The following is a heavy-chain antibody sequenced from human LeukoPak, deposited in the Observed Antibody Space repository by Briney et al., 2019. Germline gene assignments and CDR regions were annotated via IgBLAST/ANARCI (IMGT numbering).Heavy chain of an antibody. D-gene: IGHD6-13*01. CDR3: ARGRGAAAVFAFDI. Sequence: ASVKVSCKASGYTLTNYAMHWVRQAPGQRLEWMGWINAGNGNTKYSQKFEGRVTISRDTSASTAYMELRSLRSDDTAVYYCARGRGAAAVFAFDIWGQGTMVTVSS. J-gene: IGHJ3*02. CDR2: INAGNGNT. V-gene: IGHV1-3*01. CDR1: GYTLTNYA.